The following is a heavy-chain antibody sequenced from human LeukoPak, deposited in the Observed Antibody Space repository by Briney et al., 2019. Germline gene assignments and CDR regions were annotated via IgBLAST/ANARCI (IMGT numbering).Heavy chain of an antibody. CDR1: GGSISSFH. CDR2: IYYSGST. Sequence: SETLSLTCTVSGGSISSFHWSWIRQPPGKGLEWIGYIYYSGSTIYNPSLKSRVTISVDTSKNQFSLKLSPVTAADTAVYYCARISSLGSVDPWGQGTLVTVSS. CDR3: ARISSLGSVDP. V-gene: IGHV4-59*01. D-gene: IGHD3-3*02. J-gene: IGHJ5*02.